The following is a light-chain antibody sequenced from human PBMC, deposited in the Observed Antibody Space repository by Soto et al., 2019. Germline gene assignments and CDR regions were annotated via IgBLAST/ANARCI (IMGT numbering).Light chain of an antibody. V-gene: IGKV3-11*01. Sequence: EIVFTQSPATLSLSPGERASLSCRASQSVGTYLAWYQQKPGQAPRLLIYDASSRAVGVAPRFRGSGSGTDFTLTIAYVEPEDFAVYYCQQRSTWPLTFGGGTRVEF. CDR2: DAS. J-gene: IGKJ4*01. CDR1: QSVGTY. CDR3: QQRSTWPLT.